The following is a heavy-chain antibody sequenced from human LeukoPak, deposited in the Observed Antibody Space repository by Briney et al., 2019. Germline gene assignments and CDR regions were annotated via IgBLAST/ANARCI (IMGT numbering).Heavy chain of an antibody. J-gene: IGHJ5*02. V-gene: IGHV3-23*01. CDR1: GFTFSSYA. CDR2: IRGSGGNT. D-gene: IGHD6-19*01. Sequence: GGSLRLSCAASGFTFSSYAMSWVRRAPGKGLEWVSAIRGSGGNTYYADSVKGRFTVSRDNSKNTLYLQMNSLRVEDTAVYYCAKDRSEQWTNWFDPWGQGTLVTVSS. CDR3: AKDRSEQWTNWFDP.